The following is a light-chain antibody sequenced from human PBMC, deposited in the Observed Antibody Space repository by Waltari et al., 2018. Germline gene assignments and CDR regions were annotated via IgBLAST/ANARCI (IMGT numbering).Light chain of an antibody. J-gene: IGLJ2*01. CDR2: AHS. CDR1: SSNIGAGYD. CDR3: QSYDSSLSDWV. V-gene: IGLV1-40*01. Sequence: QSVLTQPPSVSGAPGQRVTIACTGSSSNIGAGYDVHWYQQLPGTVPNLIIDAHSNRPSGVPYRFPGPQSGTQASLAITGLQAEDEADYYGQSYDSSLSDWVFGGGTKLTVL.